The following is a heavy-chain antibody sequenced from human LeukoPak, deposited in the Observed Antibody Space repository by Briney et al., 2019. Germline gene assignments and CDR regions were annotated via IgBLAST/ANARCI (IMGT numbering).Heavy chain of an antibody. CDR2: IIPIFGTA. Sequence: GSSVKVSCKASGGTFSSYAISWVRQAPGQGLEWIGRIIPIFGTANYAQKFQGRVTITTDESTSTAYMELSSLRSEDTAVYYCARGQIAVAGNAFDIWGQGTMVTVSS. V-gene: IGHV1-69*05. D-gene: IGHD6-19*01. CDR3: ARGQIAVAGNAFDI. J-gene: IGHJ3*02. CDR1: GGTFSSYA.